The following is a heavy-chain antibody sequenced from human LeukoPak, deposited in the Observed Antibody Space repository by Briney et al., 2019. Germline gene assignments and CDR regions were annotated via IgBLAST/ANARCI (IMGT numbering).Heavy chain of an antibody. CDR3: ARDGGYGDSTGR. CDR2: ISSSSSYI. Sequence: GGSLRLSCAASGFTFSSYAMSWVRQAPGKGLEWVSSISSSSSYIYYADSVKGRFTISRDNAKNSLYLQMNSLRAEDTAVYYCARDGGYGDSTGRWGQGTLVTVSS. D-gene: IGHD4-17*01. J-gene: IGHJ4*02. V-gene: IGHV3-21*01. CDR1: GFTFSSYA.